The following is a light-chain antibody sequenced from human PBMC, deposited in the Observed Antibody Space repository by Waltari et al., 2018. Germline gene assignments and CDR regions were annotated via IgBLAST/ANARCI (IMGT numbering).Light chain of an antibody. J-gene: IGLJ3*02. CDR3: QSYDSSLSGSV. CDR2: ANS. CDR1: RSNIGAGYD. V-gene: IGLV1-40*01. Sequence: QSVLTQPPSVSGAPGQRVTISCTGSRSNIGAGYDVHWYQQLPGTAPKLLIYANSNRPSGVPDRFSGSKSGTSASLAITGLQAEDEADYYCQSYDSSLSGSVFGGGTQLTVL.